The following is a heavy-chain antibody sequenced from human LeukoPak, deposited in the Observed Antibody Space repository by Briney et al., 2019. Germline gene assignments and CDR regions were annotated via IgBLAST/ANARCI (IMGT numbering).Heavy chain of an antibody. CDR3: ARGIMVGPFDY. V-gene: IGHV1-18*01. J-gene: IGHJ4*02. CDR2: ISAYNGNT. Sequence: ASVMVSCKASGYTFTSYGISWVRQAPGQGLEWMGWISAYNGNTNYAQKFQGRVTMNTDTSTSTAYMELRSLRSDDTAVYYCARGIMVGPFDYWGQGTLVTVSS. D-gene: IGHD2-21*01. CDR1: GYTFTSYG.